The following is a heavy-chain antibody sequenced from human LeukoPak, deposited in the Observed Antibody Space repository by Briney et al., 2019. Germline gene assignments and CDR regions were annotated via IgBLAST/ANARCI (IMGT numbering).Heavy chain of an antibody. D-gene: IGHD1-26*01. Sequence: PSETLSLTCTVSGGSIRSYYWSWIRQPPGKGLECIGYIYDSGNTNYNPSLKSRVTISVDTSKNQFSLNLTSVTAADMAVYYCARQVGAMRFDYWGQGILDTVSS. V-gene: IGHV4-59*08. CDR3: ARQVGAMRFDY. J-gene: IGHJ4*02. CDR2: IYDSGNT. CDR1: GGSIRSYY.